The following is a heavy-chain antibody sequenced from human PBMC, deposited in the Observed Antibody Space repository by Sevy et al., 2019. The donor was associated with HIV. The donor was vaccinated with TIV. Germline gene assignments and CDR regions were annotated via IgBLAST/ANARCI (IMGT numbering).Heavy chain of an antibody. V-gene: IGHV3-48*03. CDR1: GFPFSSYE. CDR2: ISNTGNTI. CDR3: ARDLPPSATTVAHFDY. Sequence: GGSLRLSCAASGFPFSSYEMNWVRQAPGRGLEWISYISNTGNTISYSDSVRGRFTVSRDNANNSLFLHMNSLRAEDTATYYCARDLPPSATTVAHFDYWGRGTLVTVSS. D-gene: IGHD4-17*01. J-gene: IGHJ4*02.